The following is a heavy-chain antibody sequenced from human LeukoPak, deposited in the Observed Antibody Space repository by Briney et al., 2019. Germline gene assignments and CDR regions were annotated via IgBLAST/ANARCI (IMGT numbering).Heavy chain of an antibody. J-gene: IGHJ4*02. CDR2: IESDGSIK. CDR3: ARDQYRSSNWFDY. CDR1: GFPFSTYG. V-gene: IGHV3-30*02. D-gene: IGHD6-6*01. Sequence: GGSLRLSCAASGFPFSTYGMHWVRQAPGKGREWVAFIESDGSIKNYADSVKGRFTISRDNFKNTLYLQMESLRDGDMAVYYCARDQYRSSNWFDYWGQGALVTVSS.